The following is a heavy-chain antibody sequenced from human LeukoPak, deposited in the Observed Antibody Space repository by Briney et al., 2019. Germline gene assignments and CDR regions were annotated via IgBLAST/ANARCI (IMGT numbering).Heavy chain of an antibody. D-gene: IGHD4-23*01. V-gene: IGHV3-21*01. Sequence: GGSLRLSCAASGVSFSSYTMNWVRQAPGKGLEWVSSISSDSTYIYYADSVKGRFTISRDNAKNSLYLQMNSLRAEDTAVYYCARDYGGSSPFDYWGQGTLVTVSS. CDR3: ARDYGGSSPFDY. CDR1: GVSFSSYT. J-gene: IGHJ4*02. CDR2: ISSDSTYI.